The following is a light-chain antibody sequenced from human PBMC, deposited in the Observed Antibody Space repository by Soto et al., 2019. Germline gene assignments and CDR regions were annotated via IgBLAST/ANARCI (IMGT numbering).Light chain of an antibody. J-gene: IGLJ3*02. CDR2: EVT. CDR1: SSDVGAYNY. Sequence: QSVLTQPPSASGSPGQSVTISCTGTSSDVGAYNYDSWYQQHAGKAPKLVIYEVTKRPSGVPDRFSGSKSANTASLTVSGLQAEDEAHYYCSSFASSNTWVFGGGTKLTVL. CDR3: SSFASSNTWV. V-gene: IGLV2-8*01.